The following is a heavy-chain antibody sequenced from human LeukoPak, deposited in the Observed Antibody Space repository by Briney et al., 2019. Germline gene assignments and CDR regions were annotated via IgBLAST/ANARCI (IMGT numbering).Heavy chain of an antibody. Sequence: SETLSLTCAVYGGSFSGYYWSWIRQPSGKGLEWIGEINHSGSTNYNPSLKSRVTISVDTSKNQFSLKLSSVTAADTAVHYCARERVEITTTITVIRITGYFDYWGQGTLVTVSS. D-gene: IGHD3-3*01. CDR3: ARERVEITTTITVIRITGYFDY. V-gene: IGHV4-34*01. CDR1: GGSFSGYY. J-gene: IGHJ4*02. CDR2: INHSGST.